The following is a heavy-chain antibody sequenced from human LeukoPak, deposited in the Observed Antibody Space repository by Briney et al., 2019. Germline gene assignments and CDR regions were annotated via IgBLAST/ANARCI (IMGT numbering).Heavy chain of an antibody. CDR1: GFTFSNYV. CDR3: AKDLSGSYTLDY. J-gene: IGHJ4*02. Sequence: PGGSLRLSCATSGFTFSNYVMHWVRQAPGKGLKWVATIFPDGNNAHYADSVKGRFTVSRDNSKNTLFLLMNSLRPDESAVFYCAKDLSGSYTLDYWGQGTLVTVSS. V-gene: IGHV3-30-3*01. CDR2: IFPDGNNA. D-gene: IGHD1-26*01.